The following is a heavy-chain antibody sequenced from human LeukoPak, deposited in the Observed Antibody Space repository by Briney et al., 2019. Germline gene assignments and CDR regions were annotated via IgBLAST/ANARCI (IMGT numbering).Heavy chain of an antibody. D-gene: IGHD2-2*02. CDR3: ARQIVVVPAAINYYYYYYYMDV. Sequence: ASVKLSCKASGYTFTSYYMHWVRHPPAQGLERMGIINPSGCSTSYAQKFQGRVTMTRDISSSTVYMELDSLRSEDTAVYYCARQIVVVPAAINYYYYYYYMDVWGKGTTVTISS. CDR1: GYTFTSYY. V-gene: IGHV1-46*01. J-gene: IGHJ6*03. CDR2: INPSGCST.